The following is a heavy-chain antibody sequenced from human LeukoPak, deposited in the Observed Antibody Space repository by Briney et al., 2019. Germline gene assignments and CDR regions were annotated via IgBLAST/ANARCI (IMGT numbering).Heavy chain of an antibody. D-gene: IGHD4-23*01. CDR2: IHHSGST. Sequence: SETLSLTCAVSGASISSDNWWNWVRQPPGKGLEWIGEIHHSGSTNYNPSLGSPVTISVDKSNNQFSLRLSSVTAADTAVYFCARDLISRVITPPGWGLGTLVTVSS. V-gene: IGHV4-4*02. CDR1: GASISSDNW. J-gene: IGHJ4*02. CDR3: ARDLISRVITPPG.